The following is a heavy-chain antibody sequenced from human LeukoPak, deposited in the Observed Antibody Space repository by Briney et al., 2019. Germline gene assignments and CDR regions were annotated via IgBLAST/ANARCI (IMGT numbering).Heavy chain of an antibody. CDR1: GFTFSSYG. Sequence: GGSLRLSCAASGFTFSSYGVHWVRQAPGKGLEWVAVISYDGSNKYYADSVKGRFTISRDNSKNTLYLQMNSLRAEDTAVYYCAKDGYVYSGYDDYGDRYFDYWGQGTLVTVSS. D-gene: IGHD5-12*01. J-gene: IGHJ4*02. V-gene: IGHV3-30*18. CDR2: ISYDGSNK. CDR3: AKDGYVYSGYDDYGDRYFDY.